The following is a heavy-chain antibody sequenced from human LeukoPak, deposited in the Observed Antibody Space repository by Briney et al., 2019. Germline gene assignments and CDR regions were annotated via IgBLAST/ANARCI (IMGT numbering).Heavy chain of an antibody. CDR1: GGSFSGYY. CDR2: INHSGST. Sequence: SETLSLTCAVYGGSFSGYYWSWIRQPPGKGLDWIGEINHSGSTNYNPSLKSRVTISVDTSKNQFSLKLSSVTAADTAVYYCARGEGYGVPWGWFDPWGQGTLVTVSS. J-gene: IGHJ5*02. V-gene: IGHV4-34*01. D-gene: IGHD4-17*01. CDR3: ARGEGYGVPWGWFDP.